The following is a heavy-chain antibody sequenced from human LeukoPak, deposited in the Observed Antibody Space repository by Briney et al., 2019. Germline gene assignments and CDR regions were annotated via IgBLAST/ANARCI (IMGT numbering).Heavy chain of an antibody. Sequence: NPSETLSLTCTVSGGSISSSSYYWGWIRQPPGKGLEWIGSIYSSGSTYYNPSLKSRVTISVDTSKNQFSLKLSSVTAADTAVYYCARGRGRYCSSTSCYGGLETPYYMDVWGKGTTVTVSS. CDR3: ARGRGRYCSSTSCYGGLETPYYMDV. J-gene: IGHJ6*03. CDR2: IYSSGST. V-gene: IGHV4-39*01. CDR1: GGSISSSSYY. D-gene: IGHD2-2*01.